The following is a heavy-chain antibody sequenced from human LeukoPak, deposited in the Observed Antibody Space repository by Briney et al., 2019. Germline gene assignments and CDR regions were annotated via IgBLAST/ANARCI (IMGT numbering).Heavy chain of an antibody. CDR2: ISGSGGST. CDR1: GFTFDDYG. V-gene: IGHV3-23*01. Sequence: GRSLRLSCAVSGFTFDDYGMSWVRQAPGQGPEWVSAISGSGGSTYYADSVKGRFTISRDNSKNTLYLQMNSLRAEDTAVYYCAKVVRYYYYMDVWGKGTTVTVSS. J-gene: IGHJ6*03. CDR3: AKVVRYYYYMDV.